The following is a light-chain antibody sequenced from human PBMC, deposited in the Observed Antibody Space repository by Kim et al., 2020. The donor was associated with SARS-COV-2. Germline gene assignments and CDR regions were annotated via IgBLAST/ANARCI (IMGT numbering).Light chain of an antibody. V-gene: IGKV1-5*01. Sequence: DIQMTQSPSTLSASVGDRVTITCRASQSISSWLAWYQQKPGKAPKLLIYDASSLESGVPSRFSGSGSGTEFTLTISSLQPDGFATYYCQQYNSYSYTFGQGTKLEI. J-gene: IGKJ2*01. CDR1: QSISSW. CDR3: QQYNSYSYT. CDR2: DAS.